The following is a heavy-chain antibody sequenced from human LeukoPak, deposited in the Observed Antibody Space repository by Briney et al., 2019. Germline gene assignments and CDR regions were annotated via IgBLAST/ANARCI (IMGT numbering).Heavy chain of an antibody. Sequence: GGSLRLSCAASGFLVSSNYMSWVRRSPGKGLEWVSLIYSGGTTYYADSVKGRFTISRDNSKNTLYPEMNSLRAEDTALYYCARRERLGYSYGRGTLDIWGQGTMVTVSS. CDR3: ARRERLGYSYGRGTLDI. D-gene: IGHD5-18*01. CDR2: IYSGGTT. V-gene: IGHV3-66*01. CDR1: GFLVSSNY. J-gene: IGHJ3*02.